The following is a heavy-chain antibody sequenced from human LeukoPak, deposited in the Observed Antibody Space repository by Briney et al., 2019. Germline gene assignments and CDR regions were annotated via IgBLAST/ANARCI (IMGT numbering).Heavy chain of an antibody. V-gene: IGHV1-2*02. Sequence: GASVKVSCKASGYTFTGYYMHWVRQAPGQGLEWVGWINPNSGGTNYAQKFQGRVTMTRDTSISTAYMELSRLRSDDAAVYYCARGPGGRSGYYPLEDYYYYYYMDVWGKGTTVTVSS. CDR2: INPNSGGT. J-gene: IGHJ6*03. CDR1: GYTFTGYY. CDR3: ARGPGGRSGYYPLEDYYYYYYMDV. D-gene: IGHD3-22*01.